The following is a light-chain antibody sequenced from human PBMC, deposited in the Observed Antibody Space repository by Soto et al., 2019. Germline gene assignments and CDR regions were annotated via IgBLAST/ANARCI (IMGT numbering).Light chain of an antibody. CDR1: SSNIGAGYD. Sequence: QSVLTQPPSVSGAPGQRVTISCTGSSSNIGAGYDVHWYQQLPGTAPKLLIYDNSNRPSGVPDRFSGSKSGTSASLPITGLQAEDEADYYCQSYDSSLSGWEVFGTGTKLTVL. CDR3: QSYDSSLSGWEV. J-gene: IGLJ1*01. V-gene: IGLV1-40*01. CDR2: DNS.